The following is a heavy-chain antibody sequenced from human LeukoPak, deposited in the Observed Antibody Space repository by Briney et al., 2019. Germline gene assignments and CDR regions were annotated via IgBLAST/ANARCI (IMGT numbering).Heavy chain of an antibody. Sequence: PGGSLRLSCAASGFTFISSCMTCVRQAPGKGLEWVGRIRSTPDGGATDYAAPVKGRFTISRDDSKNTLYLQMSSLRTEDTAVYYCATDLHFGYCTATSCANYWGQGTLVTVSS. CDR2: IRSTPDGGAT. D-gene: IGHD2-2*03. V-gene: IGHV3-15*01. J-gene: IGHJ4*02. CDR1: GFTFISSC. CDR3: ATDLHFGYCTATSCANY.